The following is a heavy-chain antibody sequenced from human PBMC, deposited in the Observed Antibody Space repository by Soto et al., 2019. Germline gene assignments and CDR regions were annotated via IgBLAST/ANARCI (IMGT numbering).Heavy chain of an antibody. CDR2: IYHRGNT. CDR1: GVSIGSGDYS. D-gene: IGHD1-20*01. CDR3: VSSTYNMVAGPKWVDP. J-gene: IGHJ5*02. V-gene: IGHV4-30-2*01. Sequence: QLQLQESGAGLGKPSQTLSLTCTVSGVSIGSGDYSWSWIRQPPGKGLEWLGYIYHRGNTYYNPSRESRLTMSADRSKNQLSLSLRSVTAADTAMYYCVSSTYNMVAGPKWVDPWGQWILVIASS.